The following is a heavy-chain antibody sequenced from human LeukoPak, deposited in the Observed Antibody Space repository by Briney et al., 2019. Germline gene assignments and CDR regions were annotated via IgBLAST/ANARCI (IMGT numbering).Heavy chain of an antibody. D-gene: IGHD5-18*01. CDR1: GGSISSGDYY. Sequence: SETLSLTRTVSGGSISSGDYYWSWIRQSPGKGLEWIGYIYYSGSTYYNPSLKSRVTISVDTSKNQFSLKLSSVTASDTAVYYCARGAMVTEKGFDYWGQGTLVTVSS. V-gene: IGHV4-30-4*01. J-gene: IGHJ4*02. CDR2: IYYSGST. CDR3: ARGAMVTEKGFDY.